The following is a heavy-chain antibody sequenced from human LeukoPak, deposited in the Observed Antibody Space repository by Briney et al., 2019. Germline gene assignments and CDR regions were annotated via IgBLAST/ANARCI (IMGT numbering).Heavy chain of an antibody. CDR3: ARGITMVRGVIMPPDY. CDR1: GYTFTSCG. J-gene: IGHJ4*02. V-gene: IGHV1-18*01. Sequence: ASVKVSCKASGYTFTSCGISWVRQAPGQGLEWMGWISAYNGNTNYAQKLQGRVTMTTDTSTSTAYMELRSLRSDDTAVYYCARGITMVRGVIMPPDYWGQGTLVTVSS. CDR2: ISAYNGNT. D-gene: IGHD3-10*01.